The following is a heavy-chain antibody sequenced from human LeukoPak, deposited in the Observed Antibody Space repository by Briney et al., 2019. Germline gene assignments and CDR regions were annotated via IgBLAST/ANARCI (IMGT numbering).Heavy chain of an antibody. Sequence: ASVKVSCKASGYTFTSYDINWVRQATGQGLEWMGWMNPNSGNTGYAQKFQGRVTMTRNTSISTAYMELSSLRSEDTAVYYCARSEYCSSTSCYWYYYYMDVRGKGTTVTISS. CDR2: MNPNSGNT. CDR3: ARSEYCSSTSCYWYYYYMDV. J-gene: IGHJ6*03. D-gene: IGHD2-2*01. V-gene: IGHV1-8*01. CDR1: GYTFTSYD.